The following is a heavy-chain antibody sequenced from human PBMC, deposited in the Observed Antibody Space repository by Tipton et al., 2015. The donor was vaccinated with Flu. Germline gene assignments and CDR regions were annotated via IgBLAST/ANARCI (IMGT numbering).Heavy chain of an antibody. CDR3: ARGAVAGTLDY. D-gene: IGHD6-19*01. CDR1: GGSISSYY. CDR2: IYCSGST. Sequence: TLSHTCTVSGGSISSYYWSWIRQPPGKGLEWIGYIYCSGSTNYTPSLKRRVTISVDTSKNQFSLNLGSVTAAATAVYYCARGAVAGTLDYWGQGTLVTVSS. V-gene: IGHV4-59*01. J-gene: IGHJ4*02.